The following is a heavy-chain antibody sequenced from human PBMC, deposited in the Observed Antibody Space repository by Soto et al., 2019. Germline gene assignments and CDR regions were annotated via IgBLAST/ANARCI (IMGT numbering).Heavy chain of an antibody. CDR1: GGSFSGYY. D-gene: IGHD4-17*01. CDR3: ARAPRYGGNSIFDY. Sequence: QVQLQQWGAGLLKPSETLSLTCAVYGGSFSGYYWSWIRQPPGKGLEWIGEINHSGSTNYNPSLKSRVTISVDTSKNQFSLKLSSVTAADTAAYYCARAPRYGGNSIFDYWGQGTLVTVSS. J-gene: IGHJ4*02. V-gene: IGHV4-34*01. CDR2: INHSGST.